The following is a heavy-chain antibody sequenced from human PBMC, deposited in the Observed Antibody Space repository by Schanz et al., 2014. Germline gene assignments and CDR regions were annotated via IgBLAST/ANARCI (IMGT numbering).Heavy chain of an antibody. V-gene: IGHV3-23*01. Sequence: DVPLLESGGGLVQPGESLRLSCAASGFTFTTYAMTWVRQAPGKGLEWVSNISPTGSSTYYADSVKGRFTISRDNSKNTLYLQMNSLRAEDTAIYFCAKDPYDVLTGYQYYFDYWGPGRLVTVSS. J-gene: IGHJ4*02. CDR2: ISPTGSST. CDR1: GFTFTTYA. CDR3: AKDPYDVLTGYQYYFDY. D-gene: IGHD3-9*01.